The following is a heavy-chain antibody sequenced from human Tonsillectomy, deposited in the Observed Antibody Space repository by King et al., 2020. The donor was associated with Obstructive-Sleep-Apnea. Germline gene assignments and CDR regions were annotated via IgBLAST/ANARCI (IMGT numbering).Heavy chain of an antibody. Sequence: VQLVESGGGLVQPGGSLRLFCAASGFSFSNNAMSWVRQAPGKGLEWVSAISGSGGSVHYADSVKGRFTISRDNSKNTLFLQMNTLRAEDTAVYYCAKDDYYYYGMDVWGQGTTVTVSS. CDR3: AKDDYYYYGMDV. V-gene: IGHV3-23*04. J-gene: IGHJ6*02. CDR1: GFSFSNNA. CDR2: ISGSGGSV.